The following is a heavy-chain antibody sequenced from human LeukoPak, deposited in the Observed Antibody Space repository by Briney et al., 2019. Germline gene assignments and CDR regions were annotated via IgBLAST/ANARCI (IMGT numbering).Heavy chain of an antibody. CDR3: AKVPAYGSGSQAFDY. CDR2: ISGSGGST. D-gene: IGHD3-10*01. V-gene: IGHV3-23*01. CDR1: GFTFSSYA. Sequence: GGSLRLSCAASGFTFSSYAMSWVRQAPGKGLEWVSAISGSGGSTYCADSVKGRFTISRDNSKNTLYLQMNSLRAEDTAVYYCAKVPAYGSGSQAFDYRGQGTLVTVSS. J-gene: IGHJ4*02.